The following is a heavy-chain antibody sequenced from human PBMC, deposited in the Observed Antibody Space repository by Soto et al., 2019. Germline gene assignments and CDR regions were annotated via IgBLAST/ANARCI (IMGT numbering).Heavy chain of an antibody. Sequence: GGSLRLSCAASGFTFSDYYMSWIRQAPGKGLEWVSYISSSGSTIYYADSVKGRFTISRDNAKNSLYLQMNSLRAEDTAVYYCARRKYSSSSYYFDYWGQGTLVTVSS. CDR3: ARRKYSSSSYYFDY. D-gene: IGHD6-6*01. V-gene: IGHV3-11*01. J-gene: IGHJ4*02. CDR2: ISSSGSTI. CDR1: GFTFSDYY.